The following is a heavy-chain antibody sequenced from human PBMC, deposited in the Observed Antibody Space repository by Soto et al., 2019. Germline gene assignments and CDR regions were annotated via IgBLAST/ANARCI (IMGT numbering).Heavy chain of an antibody. CDR1: GFTFSSYG. V-gene: IGHV3-30*18. D-gene: IGHD1-26*01. CDR2: ISYDGSNK. Sequence: GGSLRLSCAASGFTFSSYGMHWVRQAPGKGLEWVAVISYDGSNKYYADSVKGRFTISRDNSKNTLYLQMNSLRAEDTAVYYCAKDHFAGGSYYLFGYWGQGTLVTVSS. J-gene: IGHJ4*02. CDR3: AKDHFAGGSYYLFGY.